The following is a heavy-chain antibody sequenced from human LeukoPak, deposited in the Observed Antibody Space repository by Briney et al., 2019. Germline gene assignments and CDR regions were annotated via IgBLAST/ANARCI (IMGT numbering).Heavy chain of an antibody. V-gene: IGHV1-2*04. CDR1: RYTPTGYY. D-gene: IGHD2/OR15-2a*01. J-gene: IGHJ5*02. CDR3: AREIGSRDWFDP. CDR2: INPNSGGT. Sequence: ASVKVSRKPSRYTPTGYYMHWVRQAPGQGLEWMGWINPNSGGTNNAQKLQGWVTMTRDTSISTANMELSRLRSDDTAVYYCAREIGSRDWFDPWGQGTLVTVSS.